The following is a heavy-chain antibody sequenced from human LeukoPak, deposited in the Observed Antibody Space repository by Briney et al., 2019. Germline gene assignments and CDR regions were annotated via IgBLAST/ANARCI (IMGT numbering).Heavy chain of an antibody. V-gene: IGHV1-8*01. CDR1: GYTFTSYD. CDR2: MNPNSGNT. Sequence: ASVKVSCKASGYTFTSYDINWVRQATGQGLEWMGWMNPNSGNTGYAQKFQGRVTMTRNTSISTAYMELSSLRSEDTAVYYCATAGIAVAARPRWFDPWGQGTLVTVSS. D-gene: IGHD6-19*01. CDR3: ATAGIAVAARPRWFDP. J-gene: IGHJ5*02.